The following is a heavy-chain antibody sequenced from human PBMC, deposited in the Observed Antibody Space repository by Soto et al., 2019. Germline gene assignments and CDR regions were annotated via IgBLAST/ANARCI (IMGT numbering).Heavy chain of an antibody. J-gene: IGHJ4*02. Sequence: SVKVSCKASGGTFSSYTISWVRQAPGQGLEWMGRIIPILGIANYAQKFQGRVTITADKSTSTAYMELSSLRSEDTAVYYCARMQCSSTSCYVGGAFDYWGQGTLVTVSS. CDR2: IIPILGIA. V-gene: IGHV1-69*02. CDR1: GGTFSSYT. D-gene: IGHD2-2*01. CDR3: ARMQCSSTSCYVGGAFDY.